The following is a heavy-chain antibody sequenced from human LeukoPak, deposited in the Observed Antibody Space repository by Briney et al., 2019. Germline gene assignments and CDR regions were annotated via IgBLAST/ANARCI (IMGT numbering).Heavy chain of an antibody. CDR3: ARDSTIGTGRAFDI. Sequence: ASVTVSCKASGYTFTIYGISWVRQAPGQGLEWMGWISAYNGNTNYAQKLQGRVTITTDTSTSTAYMELRSLRSDDTAVYYCARDSTIGTGRAFDIWGQGTMVTVSS. J-gene: IGHJ3*02. V-gene: IGHV1-18*01. D-gene: IGHD3/OR15-3a*01. CDR1: GYTFTIYG. CDR2: ISAYNGNT.